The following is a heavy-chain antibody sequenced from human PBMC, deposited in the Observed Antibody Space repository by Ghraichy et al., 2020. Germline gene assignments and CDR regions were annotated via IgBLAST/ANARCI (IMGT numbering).Heavy chain of an antibody. CDR2: ISSSSSYI. D-gene: IGHD6-19*01. Sequence: GGSLRLSCAASGFTFSSYSMNWVRQAPGKGLEWVSSISSSSSYIYYADSVKGRFTISRDNAKNSLYLQMNSLRAEDTAVYYCARDGRLVPGADYWGQGTLVTVSS. CDR1: GFTFSSYS. J-gene: IGHJ4*02. CDR3: ARDGRLVPGADY. V-gene: IGHV3-21*01.